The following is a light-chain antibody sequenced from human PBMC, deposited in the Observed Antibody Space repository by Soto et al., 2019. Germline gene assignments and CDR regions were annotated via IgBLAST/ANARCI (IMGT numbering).Light chain of an antibody. CDR2: DVS. CDR1: SSDVGGYNY. Sequence: QSALTQPASVSGSPGQSITISCTGTSSDVGGYNYVSWYQQHPGKAPKLMIYDVSNRPSGVSNRFSGSKSGNTASLTISGIQVEDEADYYCSSYTSSSPYVVFGGGTKLTVL. CDR3: SSYTSSSPYVV. V-gene: IGLV2-14*01. J-gene: IGLJ2*01.